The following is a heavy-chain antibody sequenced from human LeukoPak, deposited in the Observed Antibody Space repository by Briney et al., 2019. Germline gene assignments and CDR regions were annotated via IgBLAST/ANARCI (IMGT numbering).Heavy chain of an antibody. CDR3: AGPKGGLGYNWLDP. D-gene: IGHD3-16*01. Sequence: SETLSLTCAVYGGSFSGYYWSWIRQPPGKGLEWIGEINHSGSTNYNPSLKSRVTISMDTSKKQISLKLSSVTAADTAVYYCAGPKGGLGYNWLDPWGQGTLVTVSS. V-gene: IGHV4-34*01. CDR1: GGSFSGYY. J-gene: IGHJ5*02. CDR2: INHSGST.